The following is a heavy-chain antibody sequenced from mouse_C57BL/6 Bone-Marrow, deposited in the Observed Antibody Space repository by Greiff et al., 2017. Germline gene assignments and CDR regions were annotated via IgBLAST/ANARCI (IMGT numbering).Heavy chain of an antibody. D-gene: IGHD2-2*01. CDR2: IDPSDSYT. CDR3: ARDGYDGAWFAY. CDR1: GYTFTSYW. J-gene: IGHJ3*01. Sequence: QVQLQQSGAELVMPGASVKLSCKASGYTFTSYWMHWVKQRPGRGLEWIGEIDPSDSYTNYNQKFKGKSTLTVDKSSSTAYMQLSSLTSEDSAVYYCARDGYDGAWFAYWGQGTLVTVSA. V-gene: IGHV1-69*01.